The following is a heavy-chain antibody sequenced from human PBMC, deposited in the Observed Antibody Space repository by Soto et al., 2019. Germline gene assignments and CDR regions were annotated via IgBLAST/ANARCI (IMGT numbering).Heavy chain of an antibody. CDR1: GYTFTRSG. J-gene: IGHJ6*02. CDR2: ISTYNGDT. Sequence: QVQLVQSGAEVKKPGASVKVSCKASGYTFTRSGISWVRQAPGQGLEWMGWISTYNGDTNYAQTFQGRVTMTTDRSTSTVYRELRSLRSDDTAVYYCAREGGAPYYYAGMDVWGQGTPVTVSS. CDR3: AREGGAPYYYAGMDV. V-gene: IGHV1-18*01. D-gene: IGHD3-10*01.